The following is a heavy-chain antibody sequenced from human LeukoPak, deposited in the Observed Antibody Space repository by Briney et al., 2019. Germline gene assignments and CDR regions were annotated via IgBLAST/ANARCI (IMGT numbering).Heavy chain of an antibody. CDR2: INHSGST. Sequence: SETLSLTCAVYGGSFSGYYWSWIRQPPEKGLEWIGEINHSGSTNYNPSLKSRVTISVDTSKNQFSLKLSSVTAADTAVYYCAREVTFGGVIVYRLFDYWGQGTLVTVSS. CDR1: GGSFSGYY. CDR3: AREVTFGGVIVYRLFDY. D-gene: IGHD3-16*02. V-gene: IGHV4-34*01. J-gene: IGHJ4*02.